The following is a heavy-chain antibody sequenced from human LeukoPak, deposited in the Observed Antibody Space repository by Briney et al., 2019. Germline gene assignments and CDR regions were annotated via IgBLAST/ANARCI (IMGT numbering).Heavy chain of an antibody. CDR1: GFTFSSYS. D-gene: IGHD3-3*01. CDR3: ARLNYDFWSGYYT. V-gene: IGHV3-21*01. J-gene: IGHJ5*02. CDR2: ISSSSSYI. Sequence: GRSLRLSCAASGFTFSSYSMSSVRQAPGKGLEWVSSISSSSSYIYYADSVKGRFTISRDNAMNSLYLQKNRLRDENTAVYYCARLNYDFWSGYYTWGQGTLVTVSS.